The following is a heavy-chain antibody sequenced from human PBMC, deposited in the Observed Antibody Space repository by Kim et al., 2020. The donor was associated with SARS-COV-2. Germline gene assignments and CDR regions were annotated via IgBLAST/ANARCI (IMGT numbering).Heavy chain of an antibody. D-gene: IGHD6-13*01. CDR3: ARDHRTLLAAAGYDY. CDR2: IIPILGIA. Sequence: SVKVSCKASGGTFSSYAISWVRQAPGQGLEWMGRIIPILGIANYAQKFQGRVTITADKSTSTAYMELSSLRSEDTAVYYCARDHRTLLAAAGYDYWGQGTLVTVSS. V-gene: IGHV1-69*04. CDR1: GGTFSSYA. J-gene: IGHJ4*02.